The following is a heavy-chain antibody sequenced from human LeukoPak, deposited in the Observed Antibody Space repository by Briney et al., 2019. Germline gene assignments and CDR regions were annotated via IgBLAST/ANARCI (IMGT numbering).Heavy chain of an antibody. CDR2: ISGSGGST. CDR3: AFSTYYYGSGSYYRGDYFDY. J-gene: IGHJ4*02. CDR1: GFTFSSYA. V-gene: IGHV3-23*01. Sequence: GGSLRLSCAASGFTFSSYAMSWVRQAPGKGLEWVSAISGSGGSTYYADSVKGRFTISRDNSKNTLYLQMNSLRAEDTAVYYCAFSTYYYGSGSYYRGDYFDYRGQGTLVTVSS. D-gene: IGHD3-10*01.